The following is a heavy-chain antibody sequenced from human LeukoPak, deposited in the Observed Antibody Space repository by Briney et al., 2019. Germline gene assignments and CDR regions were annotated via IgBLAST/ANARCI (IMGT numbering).Heavy chain of an antibody. CDR1: GFTVSSDY. D-gene: IGHD2/OR15-2a*01. CDR2: IYSGDTT. J-gene: IGHJ4*02. CDR3: AREPPEGGTTSGGFDC. V-gene: IGHV3-53*01. Sequence: PGGSLRLSCAASGFTVSSDYMSWVRQAPGKGLEWVSVIYSGDTTYYADSVKGRFTISRDNSKNTLFLQMNSLRAEDTAVYYCAREPPEGGTTSGGFDCWGQGTLVTVSS.